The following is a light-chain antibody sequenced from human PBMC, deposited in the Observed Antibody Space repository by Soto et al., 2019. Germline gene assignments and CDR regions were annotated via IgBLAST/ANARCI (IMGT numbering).Light chain of an antibody. CDR1: QSVSSSY. Sequence: EIVLTQSPGTLSLSPGERATLSCRASQSVSSSYLAWYQQKPGQAPRLLIYGASSRATGIPDGFSGSGSGTDFTLTISRLEPEDFAVYYGQQYGSSPLYTFGQGTKLEIK. CDR2: GAS. V-gene: IGKV3-20*01. J-gene: IGKJ2*01. CDR3: QQYGSSPLYT.